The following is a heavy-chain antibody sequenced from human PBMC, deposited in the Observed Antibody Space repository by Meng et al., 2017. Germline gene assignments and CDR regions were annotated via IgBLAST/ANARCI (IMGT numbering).Heavy chain of an antibody. D-gene: IGHD2-2*01. V-gene: IGHV1-18*01. Sequence: FQWGQYGAGVKKPGALVEVSCKASDYTVTGYGIRWVREGPGQGLEWMGWISAYNGNTNYEQKLQGRVTMTTDTSTSTAYMELRRLRSDDTAVYYCARVGYCSSTSCHQIDYWGQGTLVTVSS. J-gene: IGHJ4*02. CDR3: ARVGYCSSTSCHQIDY. CDR2: ISAYNGNT. CDR1: DYTVTGYG.